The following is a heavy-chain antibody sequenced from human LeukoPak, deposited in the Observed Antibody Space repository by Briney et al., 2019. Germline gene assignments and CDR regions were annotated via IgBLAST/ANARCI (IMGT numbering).Heavy chain of an antibody. CDR1: GYTFTSYA. V-gene: IGHV1-3*01. D-gene: IGHD2-2*01. J-gene: IGHJ4*02. CDR2: INAGNGNT. CDR3: ARVGQYCSSASCFDY. Sequence: APVKVSCKASGYTFTSYAMHWVRQAPGQRLEWMGWINAGNGNTKYSQKFQGRVTMTRDTSTSTVYMELRSLKSDDTAVYYCARVGQYCSSASCFDYWGQGTLVTVSS.